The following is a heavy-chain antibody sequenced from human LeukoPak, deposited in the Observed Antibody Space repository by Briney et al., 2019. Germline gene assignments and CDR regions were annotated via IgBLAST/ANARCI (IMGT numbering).Heavy chain of an antibody. Sequence: PGGSLRLSCSASGFTFTNYWMTWVRQAPGKGLEWVANINQDGSEKYYGDSVKGRFTISRDNAKNALYLQMNSLRAEDTAVYYCAIHRGYTSSFDYWGQGTLVTVSS. V-gene: IGHV3-7*01. CDR3: AIHRGYTSSFDY. CDR1: GFTFTNYW. CDR2: INQDGSEK. D-gene: IGHD6-19*01. J-gene: IGHJ4*02.